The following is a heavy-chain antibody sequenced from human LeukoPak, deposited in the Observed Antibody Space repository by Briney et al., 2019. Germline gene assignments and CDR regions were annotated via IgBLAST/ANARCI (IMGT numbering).Heavy chain of an antibody. V-gene: IGHV3-21*01. CDR2: ISSSSSYI. D-gene: IGHD5-24*01. CDR3: ARATGHRGRDGYNYAHGAFDI. CDR1: GFTFSSYS. J-gene: IGHJ3*02. Sequence: PGGSLRLSCAASGFTFSSYSMNWVRQAPGKGLEWVSSISSSSSYIYYADSVKGRFTISRDNAKNSLYLQMNSLRAEDTAVYYCARATGHRGRDGYNYAHGAFDIWGQGTMVTVSS.